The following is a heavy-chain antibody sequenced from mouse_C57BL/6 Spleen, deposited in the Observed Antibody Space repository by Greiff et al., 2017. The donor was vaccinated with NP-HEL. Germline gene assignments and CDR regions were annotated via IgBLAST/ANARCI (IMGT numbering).Heavy chain of an antibody. CDR1: GYTFTSYW. CDR2: INPSNGGT. CDR3: ARRDTLVATPAWFAY. J-gene: IGHJ3*01. D-gene: IGHD1-1*01. V-gene: IGHV1-53*01. Sequence: QVQLQQPGTELVKPGASVKLSCKASGYTFTSYWMHWVKQRPGQGLEWIGNINPSNGGTNYNEKFKSKATLTVDKSSSTAYMQLSSLTSADSAFYYCARRDTLVATPAWFAYWGQGTLVTVSA.